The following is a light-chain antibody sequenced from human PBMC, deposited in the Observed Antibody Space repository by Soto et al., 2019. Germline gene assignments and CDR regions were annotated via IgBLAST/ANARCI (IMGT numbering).Light chain of an antibody. J-gene: IGLJ2*01. CDR1: SSNIGAGYD. CDR2: GNS. Sequence: QSVLTQPPSVSGAPGQRVTISCTGSSSNIGAGYDVHWYQQLPGTAPKLLIYGNSNRPSGVPDRFSGYKSGTSASLAITGLQAEDEADYSCQSYDSSLSGSVFGGRTKPTVL. CDR3: QSYDSSLSGSV. V-gene: IGLV1-40*01.